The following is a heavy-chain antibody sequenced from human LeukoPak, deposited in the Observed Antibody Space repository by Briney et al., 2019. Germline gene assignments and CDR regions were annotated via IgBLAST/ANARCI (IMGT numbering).Heavy chain of an antibody. D-gene: IGHD4-11*01. V-gene: IGHV1-69*05. Sequence: ASVKVSCKASGGIFSSYGINWVRQARGQGLEWMGRIIPMFGATNYAQKFQGRVTVTTDESTSTAYMELSSLRSEDTAVYYCASGSYSDYIFDYWGQGTLVTVSS. CDR2: IIPMFGAT. CDR1: GGIFSSYG. CDR3: ASGSYSDYIFDY. J-gene: IGHJ4*02.